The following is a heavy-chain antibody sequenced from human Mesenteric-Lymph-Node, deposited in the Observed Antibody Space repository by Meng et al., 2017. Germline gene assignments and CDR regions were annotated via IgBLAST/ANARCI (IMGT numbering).Heavy chain of an antibody. J-gene: IGHJ4*02. D-gene: IGHD6-19*01. CDR2: INHSGST. Sequence: VPLQGSGPGLAKPSQTLSLTCTVSGGSIGSGGYYWSWIRQPPGKGLEWIGEINHSGSTNYNPSLKSRVTISVDTSKNQFSLTLRSVTAADTAVYYCARDPYATGWAGWGQGTLVTVSS. V-gene: IGHV4-30-4*01. CDR3: ARDPYATGWAG. CDR1: GGSIGSGGYY.